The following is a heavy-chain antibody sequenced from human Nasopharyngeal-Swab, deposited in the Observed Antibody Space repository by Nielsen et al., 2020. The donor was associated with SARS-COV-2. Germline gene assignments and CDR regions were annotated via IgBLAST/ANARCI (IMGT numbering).Heavy chain of an antibody. J-gene: IGHJ6*02. CDR1: GYTLTELP. Sequence: ASVKVSCKVSGYTLTELPMHWVRQAPGKGLEWMGGFDPEDGETIYAQKFQGRVTMTEDTSTDTAYMELSSLRSEDTAVYYCATDPIRSLGQQFFSHFSMDVWGQGTTVTVSS. V-gene: IGHV1-24*01. CDR2: FDPEDGET. D-gene: IGHD3-16*01. CDR3: ATDPIRSLGQQFFSHFSMDV.